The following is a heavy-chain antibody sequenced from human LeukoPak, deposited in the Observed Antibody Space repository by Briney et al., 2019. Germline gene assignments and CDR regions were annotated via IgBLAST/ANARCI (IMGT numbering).Heavy chain of an antibody. CDR1: GFTFSSYY. D-gene: IGHD3-3*01. Sequence: GGSLRLSCAASGFTFSSYYMSWVRQAPGKGLEWVANIKQDGNEKYYVDSVNGRFTISRDNAKNSLFLQMSTLRVEDTAVYYCARDLFPLVTNFGVLSYFDYWGQGTLVTVSS. J-gene: IGHJ4*02. CDR3: ARDLFPLVTNFGVLSYFDY. V-gene: IGHV3-7*01. CDR2: IKQDGNEK.